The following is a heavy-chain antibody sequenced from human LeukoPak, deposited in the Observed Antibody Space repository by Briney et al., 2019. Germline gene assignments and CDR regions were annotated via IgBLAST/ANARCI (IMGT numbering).Heavy chain of an antibody. Sequence: ASVKVSCKASGYTFTGYYMHWVRQAPGQGLEWMGWINPNSGGTNYAQKFQGRVTMTRDTSISTAYMELSRLRSDDTAVYYCARVRSYQLLPSDYYGMDVWGQGTTVTVSS. CDR1: GYTFTGYY. CDR3: ARVRSYQLLPSDYYGMDV. CDR2: INPNSGGT. V-gene: IGHV1-2*02. D-gene: IGHD2-2*01. J-gene: IGHJ6*02.